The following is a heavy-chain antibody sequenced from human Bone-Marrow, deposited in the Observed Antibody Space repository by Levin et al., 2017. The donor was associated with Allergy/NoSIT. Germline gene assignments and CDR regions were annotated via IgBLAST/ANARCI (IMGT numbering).Heavy chain of an antibody. V-gene: IGHV1-69*13. CDR3: ARNGRKTVLDASGP. J-gene: IGHJ5*02. CDR2: IIPSFRTT. Sequence: ASVKVSCMASGGSFSTYTIIWVRQAPGQGLEWMGGIIPSFRTTNYAEKFQGRVTITADESTNTAYMELSSLKSEDTAVYYCARNGRKTVLDASGPWGQGTPVTVSS. D-gene: IGHD3/OR15-3a*01. CDR1: GGSFSTYT.